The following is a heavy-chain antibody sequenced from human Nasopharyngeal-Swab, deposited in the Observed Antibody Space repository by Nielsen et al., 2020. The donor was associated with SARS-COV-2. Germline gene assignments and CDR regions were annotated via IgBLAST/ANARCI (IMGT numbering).Heavy chain of an antibody. Sequence: GGSLRLSCVASGFTFSSYWIQWVRQPPGKGLEWVARINSDGRTKDHADSLQGRFTIARDNAKNEVYLQLNGLRDEDTAVYYCGRAGSYRIDYWGQGTLVTVSS. CDR2: INSDGRTK. D-gene: IGHD1-14*01. CDR3: GRAGSYRIDY. CDR1: GFTFSSYW. J-gene: IGHJ4*02. V-gene: IGHV3-74*01.